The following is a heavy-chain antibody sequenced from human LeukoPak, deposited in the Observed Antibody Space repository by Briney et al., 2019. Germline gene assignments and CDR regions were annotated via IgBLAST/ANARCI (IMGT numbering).Heavy chain of an antibody. J-gene: IGHJ4*02. CDR2: INPNSGGT. D-gene: IGHD3-9*01. CDR1: GYTFTGYY. V-gene: IGHV1-2*02. Sequence: GASVKVSCKASGYTFTGYYMHWVGQAPGQGLEWMGWINPNSGGTNYAQKFQGRVTMTRDTSISTAYMELSRLRSDDTAVYYCARADYDILTGYSNPVDYWGQGTLVTVSS. CDR3: ARADYDILTGYSNPVDY.